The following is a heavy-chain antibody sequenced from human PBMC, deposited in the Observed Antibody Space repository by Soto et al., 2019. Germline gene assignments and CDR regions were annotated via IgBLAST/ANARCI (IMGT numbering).Heavy chain of an antibody. Sequence: KPXATLYLTCSVSGDSISTIDYYWTWIRQHPGKGLEWIGNIYFRGNTYYSPSLESRLTISLDTSKNQFSLKLTSVTAADTAVYYCAREGGSYDSGGYLIRGAFDIWGQGTVVTVSS. CDR1: GDSISTIDYY. CDR2: IYFRGNT. D-gene: IGHD3-22*01. V-gene: IGHV4-31*03. J-gene: IGHJ3*02. CDR3: AREGGSYDSGGYLIRGAFDI.